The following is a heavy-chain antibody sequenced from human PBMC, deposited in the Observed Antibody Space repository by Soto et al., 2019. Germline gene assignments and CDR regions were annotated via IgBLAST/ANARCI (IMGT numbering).Heavy chain of an antibody. J-gene: IGHJ3*01. CDR3: ARRYSAWGDAFDV. V-gene: IGHV3-72*01. CDR2: SRNKPNAYST. Sequence: EVQLVESGGGLVQPGGSLRLSCAASGFIFSDHYMDWVRQAPGKGLEWVGRSRNKPNAYSTEYASSVKGRFTISRDDSKPPLYLQMHSLKAEDTAVYYCARRYSAWGDAFDVCGQGTMVTVSS. D-gene: IGHD5-12*01. CDR1: GFIFSDHY.